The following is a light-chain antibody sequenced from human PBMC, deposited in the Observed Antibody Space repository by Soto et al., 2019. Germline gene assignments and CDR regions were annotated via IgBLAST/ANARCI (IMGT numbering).Light chain of an antibody. CDR1: SSDVGGYNY. CDR3: CSYAGSYTHV. Sequence: QSALTQPRSVSGSPGQSVTISCTGTSSDVGGYNYVSWYQQHPGKAPKLILYDVSKRPSGVPDRFSGSKSGNTAALTISGLQAEDGAGYYCCSYAGSYTHVFGTGTKVTVL. V-gene: IGLV2-11*01. J-gene: IGLJ1*01. CDR2: DVS.